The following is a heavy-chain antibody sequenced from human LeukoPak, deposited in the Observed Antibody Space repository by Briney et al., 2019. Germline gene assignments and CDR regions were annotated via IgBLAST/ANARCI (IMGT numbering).Heavy chain of an antibody. D-gene: IGHD4-23*01. J-gene: IGHJ4*02. Sequence: GGSLRLSCAASGFTFSSYSMNWVRQAPGKGLEWVSSISSSSSYIYYADSVKGRFTISRDNAKNSLYLQMNSLRAEDTAVYYCARHYGGNTYPTDYWGQGTLVTVSS. CDR3: ARHYGGNTYPTDY. V-gene: IGHV3-21*01. CDR2: ISSSSSYI. CDR1: GFTFSSYS.